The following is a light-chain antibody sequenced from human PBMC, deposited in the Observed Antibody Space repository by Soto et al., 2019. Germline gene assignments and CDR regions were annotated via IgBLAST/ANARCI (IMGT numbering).Light chain of an antibody. Sequence: QSVLTQPASVSGSPGQSITISCTGTSSDVGGYNYVSWYQQHPGKAPKLMIYEVSNRPSGVSNRFSGSKSGNTASLTISALQAEDEADYYCSSYTSSSTYVFGTGTQVTVL. CDR2: EVS. CDR1: SSDVGGYNY. J-gene: IGLJ1*01. V-gene: IGLV2-14*01. CDR3: SSYTSSSTYV.